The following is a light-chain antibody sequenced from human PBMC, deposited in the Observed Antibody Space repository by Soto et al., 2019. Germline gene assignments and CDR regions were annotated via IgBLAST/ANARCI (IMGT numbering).Light chain of an antibody. CDR3: TSYTGSGTLLL. CDR2: EVT. CDR1: SSDVGGYNY. J-gene: IGLJ2*01. V-gene: IGLV2-14*01. Sequence: QSALTQPASVSGSPGQSITISCTGTSSDVGGYNYVSWYQQHPGKAPKLMIYEVTNRPSGVSYRSSGSKSGNTASLTISGLQAEDEADYYCTSYTGSGTLLLFGGGTKLTVL.